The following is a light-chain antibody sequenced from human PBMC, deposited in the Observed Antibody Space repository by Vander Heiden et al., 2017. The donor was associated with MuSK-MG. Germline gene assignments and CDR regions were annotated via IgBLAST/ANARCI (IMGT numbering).Light chain of an antibody. CDR3: QQDGSSPSLT. Sequence: EIVLTQSPGTLSLSPGERATLSCRASQSVSSSYLAWYQQKPGQAPRLLIYGASSRATGIPDRFSGSGYRTDFTLTISRREPEDFAVYYCQQDGSSPSLTFGGGTKVEIK. CDR1: QSVSSSY. V-gene: IGKV3-20*01. CDR2: GAS. J-gene: IGKJ4*01.